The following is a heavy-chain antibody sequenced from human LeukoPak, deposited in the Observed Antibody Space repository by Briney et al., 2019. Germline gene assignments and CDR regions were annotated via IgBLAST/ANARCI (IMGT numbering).Heavy chain of an antibody. Sequence: GGSLRLSCAASGFTFSSYAMSWVRQAPGKGLEWLAVISYDGRSAYYADSVEGRFTISRDNSKNTLYLQMNSLRAGDTAVYYCAKDRYSSGWSRLDYWGQGTLVTVSS. CDR3: AKDRYSSGWSRLDY. D-gene: IGHD6-19*01. V-gene: IGHV3-30*18. CDR2: ISYDGRSA. J-gene: IGHJ4*02. CDR1: GFTFSSYA.